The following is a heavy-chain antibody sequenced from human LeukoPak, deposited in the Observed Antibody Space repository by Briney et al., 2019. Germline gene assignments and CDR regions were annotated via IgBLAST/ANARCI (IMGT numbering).Heavy chain of an antibody. Sequence: TGGSLRLSCAASGFTFSSYAMSWVRQAPGKGLEWVSAISGSGGSTYYADSVKGRFTISRDNSKNTLYLQMNSLRAEDTAVYYCAKIPPYYYDSSGYYQPAYYFDYWGQGTLVTVSS. D-gene: IGHD3-22*01. V-gene: IGHV3-23*01. CDR2: ISGSGGST. CDR1: GFTFSSYA. J-gene: IGHJ4*02. CDR3: AKIPPYYYDSSGYYQPAYYFDY.